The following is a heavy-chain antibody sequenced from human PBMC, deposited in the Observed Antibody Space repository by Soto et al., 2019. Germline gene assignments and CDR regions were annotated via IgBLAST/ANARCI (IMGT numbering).Heavy chain of an antibody. CDR1: GYTFTRSG. Sequence: QVQLVQSGAEVKKPGASVKVSCKASGYTFTRSGISWVRQAPGHGLEWMGWISTYNGDTKYAQTFQGRVTMTTDTSTSTVPMEVRSLRSDDTAVYYCAREGVAPYYYYGMDVWGQGTPVTVSS. CDR3: AREGVAPYYYYGMDV. CDR2: ISTYNGDT. D-gene: IGHD5-12*01. J-gene: IGHJ6*02. V-gene: IGHV1-18*01.